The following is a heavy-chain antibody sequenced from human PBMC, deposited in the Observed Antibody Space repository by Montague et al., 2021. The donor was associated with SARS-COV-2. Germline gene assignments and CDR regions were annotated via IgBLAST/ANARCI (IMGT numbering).Heavy chain of an antibody. Sequence: SETLSLTCTVSGGSVSSGSYYWSWIRQPPGKGLEWIGYIYYSGSTNYNPSLKSRVTISVDTSKNQFSLKLSSVTAADTAVYYCARDRGGGLGGVITAYYFGYWGQGTLVTVSS. CDR3: ARDRGGGLGGVITAYYFGY. CDR2: IYYSGST. J-gene: IGHJ4*02. V-gene: IGHV4-61*01. D-gene: IGHD3-16*01. CDR1: GGSVSSGSYY.